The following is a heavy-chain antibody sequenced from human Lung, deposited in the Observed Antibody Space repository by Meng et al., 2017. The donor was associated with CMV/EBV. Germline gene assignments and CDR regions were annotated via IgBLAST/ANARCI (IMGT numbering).Heavy chain of an antibody. CDR1: GLTFSSYW. J-gene: IGHJ5*02. Sequence: VDVGVCLVQLGGSLVLSWPASGLTFSSYWMSWVRQAPGKGLEWVANIKQDGSEKYYVDSVKGRFTISRDNAKNSLYLQMNSLRAEDTAVYYCARNDHYGSGSYLEWFDPWGQGTLVTVSS. D-gene: IGHD3-10*01. CDR3: ARNDHYGSGSYLEWFDP. CDR2: IKQDGSEK. V-gene: IGHV3-7*01.